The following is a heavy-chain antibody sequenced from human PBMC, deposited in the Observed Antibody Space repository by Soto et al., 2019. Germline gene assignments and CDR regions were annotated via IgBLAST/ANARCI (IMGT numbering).Heavy chain of an antibody. J-gene: IGHJ3*02. D-gene: IGHD6-13*01. CDR3: ARDFKLPAGKDAFDI. Sequence: EVQLVESGGGLVKPGGSLRLSCAASGFTFSSYSMNWVRQAPGKGLEWVSSISSSSSYIYYADSVKGRFTNSRDNAKNSLYLQMNSLRAEDTAVYYCARDFKLPAGKDAFDIWGQGTMVTVSS. CDR1: GFTFSSYS. V-gene: IGHV3-21*01. CDR2: ISSSSSYI.